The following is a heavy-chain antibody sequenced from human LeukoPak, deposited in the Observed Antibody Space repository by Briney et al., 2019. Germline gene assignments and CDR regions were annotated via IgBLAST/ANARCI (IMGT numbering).Heavy chain of an antibody. CDR1: GFTFSSCW. CDR2: INSDGSST. D-gene: IGHD3-10*01. V-gene: IGHV3-74*01. CDR3: ARDVYYGSGSYSNDAFDI. J-gene: IGHJ3*02. Sequence: PGGSLRLSCAASGFTFSSCWMHWVRQAPGKGLVWVSRINSDGSSTSYADSVKGRFAISRDNAKNTLYLQMNSLRAEDMAVYYCARDVYYGSGSYSNDAFDIWGQGTMVTVSS.